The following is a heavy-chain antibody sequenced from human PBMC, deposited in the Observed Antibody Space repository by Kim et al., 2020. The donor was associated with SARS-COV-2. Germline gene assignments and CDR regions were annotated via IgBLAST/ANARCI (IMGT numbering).Heavy chain of an antibody. J-gene: IGHJ4*02. D-gene: IGHD3-3*01. V-gene: IGHV3-21*01. CDR3: ARTILGFEY. CDR2: YI. Sequence: YIYYADSVKGRFTSSRDNAKNSLYLQMNSLRAEDTAVYYCARTILGFEYWGQGTLVTVSS.